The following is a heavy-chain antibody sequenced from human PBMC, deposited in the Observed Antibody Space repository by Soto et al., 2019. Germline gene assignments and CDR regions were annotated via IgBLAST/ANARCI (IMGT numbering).Heavy chain of an antibody. CDR2: IDKNGAAT. CDR3: AKELRPNDY. D-gene: IGHD4-17*01. CDR1: GFTLSSHA. Sequence: EVQLLESGGGLVQPGGSLSLSCAASGFTLSSHAMTWVRQAPSKGLEWVSSIDKNGAATYYADSVKGRFTISRDTAKNTLLLQMNSLRAEDTALYYCAKELRPNDYWGQGTLVTVSS. J-gene: IGHJ4*02. V-gene: IGHV3-23*01.